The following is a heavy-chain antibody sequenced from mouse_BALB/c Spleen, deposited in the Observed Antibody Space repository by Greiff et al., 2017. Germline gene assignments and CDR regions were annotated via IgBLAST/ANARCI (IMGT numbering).Heavy chain of an antibody. CDR3: ARDYYGPWFAY. V-gene: IGHV14-3*02. D-gene: IGHD1-1*01. Sequence: EVQLQQSGAELVKPGASVKLSCTASGFNIKDTYMHWVKQRPEQGLEWIGRIDPANGNTKYDPKFQGKATITADTSSNTAYLQLSSLTSEDTAVYYCARDYYGPWFAYWGQGTLVTVSA. CDR2: IDPANGNT. J-gene: IGHJ3*01. CDR1: GFNIKDTY.